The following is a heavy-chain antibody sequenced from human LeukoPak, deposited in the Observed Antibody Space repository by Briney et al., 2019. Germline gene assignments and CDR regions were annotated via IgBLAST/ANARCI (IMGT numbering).Heavy chain of an antibody. J-gene: IGHJ5*02. CDR3: AVALRYSSSWGGFDP. V-gene: IGHV1-3*01. Sequence: VXVSXKASGGTFXSYXISWVRQAPGQXLEXXXWINAGNGNTKYSQKFQGRVTITRDTSASTAYMELSSLRSEDTAVYYCAVALRYSSSWGGFDPWGQGTLVTVSS. CDR2: INAGNGNT. CDR1: GGTFXSYX. D-gene: IGHD6-13*01.